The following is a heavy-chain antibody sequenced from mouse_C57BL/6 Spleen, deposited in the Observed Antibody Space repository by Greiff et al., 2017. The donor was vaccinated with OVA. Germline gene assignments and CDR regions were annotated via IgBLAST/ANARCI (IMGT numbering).Heavy chain of an antibody. D-gene: IGHD1-1*01. Sequence: VQLQQPGAELVMPGASVKLSCKASGYTFTSYWMHWVKQRPGQGLEWIGEIDPSDSYTNYNQKFKGKSTLTVDKSSSTAYMQLSSLTSEDSAVYYCARSPVTTVGYFDVWGTGTTVTVSS. J-gene: IGHJ1*03. V-gene: IGHV1-69*01. CDR2: IDPSDSYT. CDR1: GYTFTSYW. CDR3: ARSPVTTVGYFDV.